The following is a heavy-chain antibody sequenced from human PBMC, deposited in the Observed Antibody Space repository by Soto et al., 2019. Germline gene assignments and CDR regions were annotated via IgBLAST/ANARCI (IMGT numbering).Heavy chain of an antibody. CDR3: ARAPIRNCSSTSCYTFDI. D-gene: IGHD2-2*02. Sequence: ASVKVSCKASGYTFTSYDINWVRQATGQGLEWMGWMNPNSGNTGYAQKFQGRVTMTRNTSISTAYMELSSLISEDTAVYYCARAPIRNCSSTSCYTFDIWGQGTMVTVSS. V-gene: IGHV1-8*01. CDR1: GYTFTSYD. CDR2: MNPNSGNT. J-gene: IGHJ3*02.